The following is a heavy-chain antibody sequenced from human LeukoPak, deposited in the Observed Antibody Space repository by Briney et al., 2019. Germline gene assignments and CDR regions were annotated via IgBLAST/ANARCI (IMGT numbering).Heavy chain of an antibody. D-gene: IGHD3-16*02. CDR2: MNPNSGNT. CDR1: GYTFTSYD. J-gene: IGHJ5*02. CDR3: ARVPYRRYYDYVWGSYRSGSWFDP. Sequence: ASVKVSCKASGYTFTSYDINWVRQATGQGLEWMGWMNPNSGNTGYAQKFQGRVTMTRNTSISTAYMELSSLRSEDTAVYYGARVPYRRYYDYVWGSYRSGSWFDPWGQGTLVTVSS. V-gene: IGHV1-8*01.